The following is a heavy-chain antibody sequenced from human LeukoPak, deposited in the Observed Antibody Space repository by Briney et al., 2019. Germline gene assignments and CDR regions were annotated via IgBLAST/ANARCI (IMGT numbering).Heavy chain of an antibody. J-gene: IGHJ3*02. CDR1: GFTFSSYS. Sequence: GGSLRLSCAASGFTFSSYSMNWVRQAPGKGLEWVSYISSSSSTIYYADSVKGRFTISRDNSKNTLYLQMNSLRAEDTAVYYCARVDYDTYYHFWSGYSDAFDIWGQGTMITVSS. D-gene: IGHD3-3*01. CDR2: ISSSSSTI. CDR3: ARVDYDTYYHFWSGYSDAFDI. V-gene: IGHV3-48*01.